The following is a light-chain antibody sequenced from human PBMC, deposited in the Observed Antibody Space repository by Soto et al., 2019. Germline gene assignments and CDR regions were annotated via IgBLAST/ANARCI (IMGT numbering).Light chain of an antibody. CDR1: SSDIGGYNY. Sequence: QSVLTQPASVSGSPGQSITISCSGTSSDIGGYNYVSWYQQHPGKAPKLIIYEVRYRSSGVSNRFSGSKSGNTASLTISGLQAEDEADYYCGSYTSSTTYVFGTGTKVTVL. V-gene: IGLV2-14*01. J-gene: IGLJ1*01. CDR2: EVR. CDR3: GSYTSSTTYV.